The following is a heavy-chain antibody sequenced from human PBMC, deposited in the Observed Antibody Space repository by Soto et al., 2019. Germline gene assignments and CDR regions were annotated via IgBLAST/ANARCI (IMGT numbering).Heavy chain of an antibody. CDR1: GFSLSTSRVG. J-gene: IGHJ4*02. D-gene: IGHD3-10*01. CDR2: VYWDDDK. CDR3: VHTSGSGNSACFDY. V-gene: IGHV2-5*02. Sequence: QITLKESGPTLVKPTQTLTLTCTFSGFSLSTSRVGVGWIRQPPGKALEWLALVYWDDDKRYSPSLKSRLTITTDTSRNQVVLTMTNTDPVDTATYYCVHTSGSGNSACFDYWGQGTLVTVSS.